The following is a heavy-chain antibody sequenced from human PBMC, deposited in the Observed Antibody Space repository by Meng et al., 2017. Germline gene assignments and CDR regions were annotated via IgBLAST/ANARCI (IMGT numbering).Heavy chain of an antibody. J-gene: IGHJ3*02. CDR3: ARGGYYYDSSGLAAYAFDI. Sequence: GESLKISCAASGFTFSSYWMSWVRQAPGKGLEWVGNIKQDGSEKYYVDSVKGRFTISRDNAKNSLYLQMNSLRAEDTAVYYCARGGYYYDSSGLAAYAFDIWGQGTMVTVSS. CDR2: IKQDGSEK. CDR1: GFTFSSYW. V-gene: IGHV3-7*01. D-gene: IGHD3-22*01.